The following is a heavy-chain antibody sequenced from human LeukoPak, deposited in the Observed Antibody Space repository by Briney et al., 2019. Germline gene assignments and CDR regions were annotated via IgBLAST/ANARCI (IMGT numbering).Heavy chain of an antibody. J-gene: IGHJ4*02. CDR1: GFTFSSYS. Sequence: GGSLRLSCAASGFTFSSYSMNWVRQAPGKGLEWVSYISSSSSTIYYADSVKGRFTISRDNAKNTLYLQMNSLRAEDTAVYYCARGGNSYGYELFDYWGQGTLVAVSS. CDR2: ISSSSSTI. CDR3: ARGGNSYGYELFDY. V-gene: IGHV3-48*01. D-gene: IGHD5-18*01.